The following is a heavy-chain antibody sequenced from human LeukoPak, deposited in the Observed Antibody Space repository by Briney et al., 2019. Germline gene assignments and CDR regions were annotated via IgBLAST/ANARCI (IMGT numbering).Heavy chain of an antibody. CDR2: IYYRGST. CDR3: GGGYSNGWYPFDY. J-gene: IGHJ4*02. Sequence: SETLSLTCTVSGRSLSIYYWSWIRQPPGKGLEWIGNIYYRGSTNYNPSLKGRVTISVETPKNQFSLNLRAVDAADRAGYYCGGGYSNGWYPFDYSGQGTLVTVSS. D-gene: IGHD6-13*01. CDR1: GRSLSIYY. V-gene: IGHV4-59*01.